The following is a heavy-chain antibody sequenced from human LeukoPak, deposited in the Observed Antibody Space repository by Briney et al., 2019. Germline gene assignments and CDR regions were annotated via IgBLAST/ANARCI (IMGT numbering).Heavy chain of an antibody. J-gene: IGHJ6*03. Sequence: PGGSLRLSCAASGFTFSSYEMNWVRQAPGKGLEWVSYISSSGSTIYYADSVKGRFTISRDNAKNSLYLQMNSLRAEDTAVYYCARRRESYYYYYMDVWGKGTTVTVSS. CDR3: ARRRESYYYYYMDV. CDR1: GFTFSSYE. V-gene: IGHV3-48*03. D-gene: IGHD5-24*01. CDR2: ISSSGSTI.